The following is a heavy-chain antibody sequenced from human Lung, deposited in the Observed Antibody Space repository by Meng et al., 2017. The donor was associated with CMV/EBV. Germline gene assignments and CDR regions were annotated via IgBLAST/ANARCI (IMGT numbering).Heavy chain of an antibody. CDR1: GYNFTDYW. Sequence: XVSXXATGYNFTDYWIGWVRQMPGEGLEWMGIIYPSDSDTRYNSSLRGQVTIPADRSISTAYLQWNNLKASDTAIYYCARLLFSDTSDYYNDCSFDYWGQGTLVTVSS. CDR2: IYPSDSDT. CDR3: ARLLFSDTSDYYNDCSFDY. J-gene: IGHJ4*02. V-gene: IGHV5-51*01. D-gene: IGHD3-3*01.